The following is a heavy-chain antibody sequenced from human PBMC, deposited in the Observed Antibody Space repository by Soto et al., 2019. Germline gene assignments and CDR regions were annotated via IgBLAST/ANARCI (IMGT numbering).Heavy chain of an antibody. J-gene: IGHJ4*02. V-gene: IGHV4-31*03. CDR1: GGSISSGGYY. CDR2: IYYSGST. Sequence: SETLSLTCTVSGGSISSGGYYWSWIRQHPGKGLEWIGYIYYSGSTYYNPSLKSRLTLSVDTSKNQFSLKLSSVTAADTAVYYCAWSYSNYVHTQFDYWGQRTPVTVSS. CDR3: AWSYSNYVHTQFDY. D-gene: IGHD4-4*01.